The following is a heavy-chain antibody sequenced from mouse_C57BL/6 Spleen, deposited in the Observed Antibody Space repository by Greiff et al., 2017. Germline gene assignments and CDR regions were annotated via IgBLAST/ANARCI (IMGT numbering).Heavy chain of an antibody. CDR2: INPGSGGT. D-gene: IGHD2-5*01. V-gene: IGHV1-54*01. Sequence: QVQLKESGAELVRPGTSVKVSCKASGYAFTNYLIEWVKQRPGQGLEWIGVINPGSGGTNYNEKFKGKATLTADKSSSTAYMQLSSLKSEDSAVYFCARRSYYSRGDYYAMDYWGQGTSVTVSS. CDR1: GYAFTNYL. CDR3: ARRSYYSRGDYYAMDY. J-gene: IGHJ4*01.